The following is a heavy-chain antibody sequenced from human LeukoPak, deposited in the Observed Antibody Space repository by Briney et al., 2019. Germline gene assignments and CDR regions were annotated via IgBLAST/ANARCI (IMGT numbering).Heavy chain of an antibody. CDR2: MNPNSGNT. J-gene: IGHJ6*02. Sequence: ASVKVSCKASGYTLTSYDINWVRQATGQGLEWMGWMNPNSGNTGYAQKFQGRVTMTRNTSISTAYMELSSLRSEDTAVYYCARGPPYVRFLEWLLNYYGMDVWGQGTTVTVSS. D-gene: IGHD3-3*01. CDR3: ARGPPYVRFLEWLLNYYGMDV. V-gene: IGHV1-8*01. CDR1: GYTLTSYD.